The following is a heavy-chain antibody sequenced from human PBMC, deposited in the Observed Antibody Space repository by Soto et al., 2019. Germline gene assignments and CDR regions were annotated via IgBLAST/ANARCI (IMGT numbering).Heavy chain of an antibody. CDR3: AKEAMGFRFGYADDY. J-gene: IGHJ4*02. Sequence: GSLRLSCAASGFTFSSYAMSWVRQAPGKGLEWVSAISGSGGSKYYEDSVKGRFTISRENSKNTLYLQMNSLRAEDKAVYYCAKEAMGFRFGYADDYWGQGTLVTVSS. V-gene: IGHV3-23*01. D-gene: IGHD2-2*01. CDR1: GFTFSSYA. CDR2: ISGSGGSK.